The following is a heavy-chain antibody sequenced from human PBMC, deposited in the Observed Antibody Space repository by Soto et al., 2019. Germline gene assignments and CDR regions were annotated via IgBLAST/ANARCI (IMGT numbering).Heavy chain of an antibody. CDR1: GFTFSSYG. V-gene: IGHV3-30*18. Sequence: QVQLVESGGGVVQPGRSLRLSCAASGFTFSSYGMHWVRQAPGKGLEWVAVTSYDGNSKYYVDSVEGRFTISRDNSKNTLYQQMDGLRAEDTAVYYCAKDPRGNSGNLGVIEYWGQGTLVTVSS. CDR3: AKDPRGNSGNLGVIEY. D-gene: IGHD3-16*01. CDR2: TSYDGNSK. J-gene: IGHJ4*02.